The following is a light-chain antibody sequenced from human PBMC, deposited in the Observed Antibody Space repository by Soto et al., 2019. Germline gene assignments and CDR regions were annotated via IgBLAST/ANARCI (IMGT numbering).Light chain of an antibody. Sequence: QSALTQPASVSGSPGQSITISCTGTSSDVGGYNYVSWYQQHPGKAPKLMIYDVSNRPSGVSNRFSGSKSGNTASQTISGLQAEDEADYYCSSYTSSSTVVFGGGTQLT. CDR3: SSYTSSSTVV. V-gene: IGLV2-14*01. J-gene: IGLJ2*01. CDR1: SSDVGGYNY. CDR2: DVS.